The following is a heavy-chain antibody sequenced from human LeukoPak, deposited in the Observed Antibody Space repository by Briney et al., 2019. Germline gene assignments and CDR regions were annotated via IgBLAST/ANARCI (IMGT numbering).Heavy chain of an antibody. J-gene: IGHJ4*02. Sequence: PGGSLRLSCAASGFTVSSNYMSWVRQAPGKGLEWVAVISYDGSNKYYADSVKGRFTISRDNSKNTLYLQMNSLRAEDTAVYYCAKDGRGALWFGVDYWGQGTLVTVSS. CDR2: ISYDGSNK. V-gene: IGHV3-30*18. CDR1: GFTVSSNY. D-gene: IGHD3-10*01. CDR3: AKDGRGALWFGVDY.